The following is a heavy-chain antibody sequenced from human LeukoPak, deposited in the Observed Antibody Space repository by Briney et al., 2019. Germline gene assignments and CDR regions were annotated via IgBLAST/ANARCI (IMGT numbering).Heavy chain of an antibody. CDR3: ARYDFWSGYSPIDY. D-gene: IGHD3-3*01. CDR2: TSGSGGST. V-gene: IGHV3-23*01. CDR1: GFTFSSYA. Sequence: GGSLRLSCAASGFTFSSYAMSWVRQAPGKGLEWVSATSGSGGSTYYADSVKGRFTISRDNSKNTLYLQMNSLRAEDTAVYYCARYDFWSGYSPIDYWGQGTLVTVSS. J-gene: IGHJ4*02.